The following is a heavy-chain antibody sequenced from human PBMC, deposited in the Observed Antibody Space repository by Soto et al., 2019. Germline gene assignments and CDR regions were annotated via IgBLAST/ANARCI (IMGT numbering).Heavy chain of an antibody. CDR1: GFTFSSYA. V-gene: IGHV3-30-3*01. Sequence: PGGSLRLSCAASGFTFSSYAMHWVRQAPCKGLEWVAVISYDGNNKYYADSVKGRFTISRDNSKNTLYLQMNSLRPEDTAVYFCATEMTTIHLRYFFDYWGQGTLVTVSS. J-gene: IGHJ4*02. D-gene: IGHD4-4*01. CDR3: ATEMTTIHLRYFFDY. CDR2: ISYDGNNK.